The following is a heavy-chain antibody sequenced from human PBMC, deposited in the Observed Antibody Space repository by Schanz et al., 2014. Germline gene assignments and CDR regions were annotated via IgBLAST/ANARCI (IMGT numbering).Heavy chain of an antibody. V-gene: IGHV3-33*01. CDR3: ARDLISSGWYG. J-gene: IGHJ4*02. Sequence: QAQLVESGGGVVQPGRSLRLSCVASGFTFISYDIHWVRQAPGKGLEWVAVIRYDGRNKNFVESVKGRFTISRDNSKNTLYLQMNSLSAEDTAVYYCARDLISSGWYGWGQGTLVTVSS. CDR1: GFTFISYD. CDR2: IRYDGRNK. D-gene: IGHD6-19*01.